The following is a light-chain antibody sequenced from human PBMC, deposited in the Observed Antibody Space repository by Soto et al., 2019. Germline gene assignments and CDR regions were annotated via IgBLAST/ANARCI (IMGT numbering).Light chain of an antibody. CDR3: QQYNNWPST. CDR2: AAS. Sequence: EIVLTQSPATLSLSPGEIATLSCRASQSVITNLAWYQQKSGQAPRLLIYAASTRATDIPARFSGSGSGTEFTLTISNLQSEDFVVYYCQQYNNWPSTFGQGTKVDIK. V-gene: IGKV3-15*01. CDR1: QSVITN. J-gene: IGKJ1*01.